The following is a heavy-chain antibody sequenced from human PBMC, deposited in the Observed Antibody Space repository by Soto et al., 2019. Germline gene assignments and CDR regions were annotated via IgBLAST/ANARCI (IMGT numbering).Heavy chain of an antibody. CDR1: GFSLSTSGVG. Sequence: SGPTLVKPTQTLTLTCTFSGFSLSTSGVGVGWIRQPPGKALEWLALIYWDDDKRYSPSLKSRLTITKDTSKNQVVLTMTNMDPVDTATYYCAHSPSYQASNIRQLWHSVTISYFDYWGQGTLVTVSS. CDR3: AHSPSYQASNIRQLWHSVTISYFDY. CDR2: IYWDDDK. J-gene: IGHJ4*02. V-gene: IGHV2-5*02. D-gene: IGHD5-18*01.